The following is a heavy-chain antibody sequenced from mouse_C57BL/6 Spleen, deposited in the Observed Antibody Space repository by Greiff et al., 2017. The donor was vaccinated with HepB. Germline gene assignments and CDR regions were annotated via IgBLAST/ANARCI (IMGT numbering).Heavy chain of an antibody. CDR2: IHPNSGST. V-gene: IGHV1-64*01. CDR1: GYTFTSYW. D-gene: IGHD2-4*01. Sequence: QVQLQQPGAELVKPGASVKLSCKASGYTFTSYWMHWVKQRPGQGLEWIGMIHPNSGSTNYNEKFKSKATLTVDKSSSTAYMQLSSLTSEDSAVYYGAREGYDYDVETADDWGQGTTLTVSS. J-gene: IGHJ2*01. CDR3: AREGYDYDVETADD.